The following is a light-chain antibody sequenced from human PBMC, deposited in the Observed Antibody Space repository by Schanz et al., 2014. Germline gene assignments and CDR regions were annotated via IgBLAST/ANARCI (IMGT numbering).Light chain of an antibody. V-gene: IGKV3-15*01. Sequence: EIVMTQSPATLSVSPGERATLSCRASQSVSSNLAWYQQKPGQAPRLLMYGASTRATGIPARFSGRGSGTEFTLTISSLQAEDFAVYYCQQYHNRYTFGQGTKLESK. CDR3: QQYHNRYT. CDR2: GAS. CDR1: QSVSSN. J-gene: IGKJ2*01.